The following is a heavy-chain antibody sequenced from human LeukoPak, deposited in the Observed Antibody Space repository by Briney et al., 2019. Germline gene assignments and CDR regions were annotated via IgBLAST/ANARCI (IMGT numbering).Heavy chain of an antibody. Sequence: GGSLRLSCVASGFTFTSYAMSWVRQAPGKGLEWVSAISGSGGSTYYADSVKGRFTISRDNSKNTLYLQMNSLRAEDTAVYYCAKTQWLVMYYFDYWGQGTLVTVSS. CDR2: ISGSGGST. CDR3: AKTQWLVMYYFDY. CDR1: GFTFTSYA. V-gene: IGHV3-23*01. J-gene: IGHJ4*02. D-gene: IGHD6-19*01.